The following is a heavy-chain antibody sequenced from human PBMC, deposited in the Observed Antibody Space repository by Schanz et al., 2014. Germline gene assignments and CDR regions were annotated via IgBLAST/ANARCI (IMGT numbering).Heavy chain of an antibody. J-gene: IGHJ4*02. CDR2: INQDASEK. CDR1: GSTFSNYW. Sequence: EVQLVESGGGLVQPGGSLRLSCAVSGSTFSNYWMTWVRQAPGKGLEWVANINQDASEKYYVDSVKGRFTVSRDNSKNTLSLQMNSLRAEDTAVYYCAKGFGGYDLVLDYWGQGTLVTVSS. V-gene: IGHV3-7*01. CDR3: AKGFGGYDLVLDY. D-gene: IGHD5-12*01.